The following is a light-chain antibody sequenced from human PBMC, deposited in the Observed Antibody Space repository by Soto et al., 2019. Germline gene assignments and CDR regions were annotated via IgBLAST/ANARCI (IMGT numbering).Light chain of an antibody. CDR3: QQYNNWPLT. V-gene: IGKV3-15*01. CDR1: QSVSSK. Sequence: EIVMTQSPATLSVSPGERATLSCRASQSVSSKLAWYQQKPGQAPRLLIYGASTRATGTPARFSGSGSGTEFTLTISSLQSEDFAVYYCQQYNNWPLTFGQGTKVEIK. J-gene: IGKJ1*01. CDR2: GAS.